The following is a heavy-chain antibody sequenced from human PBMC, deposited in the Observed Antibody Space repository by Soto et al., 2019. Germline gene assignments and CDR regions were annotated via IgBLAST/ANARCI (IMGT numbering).Heavy chain of an antibody. V-gene: IGHV3-53*01. CDR2: IYSAGST. Sequence: GGSLRLSCAASGLTVSSSYMSWVRQAPGKGLQWVSVIYSAGSTYYANSVKGRFTISRDISTNMVYLQMSSLTDEDTAVCYCARAREQEYSSAIFFDIWGQGALVTVSS. D-gene: IGHD5-18*01. CDR1: GLTVSSSY. J-gene: IGHJ4*02. CDR3: ARAREQEYSSAIFFDI.